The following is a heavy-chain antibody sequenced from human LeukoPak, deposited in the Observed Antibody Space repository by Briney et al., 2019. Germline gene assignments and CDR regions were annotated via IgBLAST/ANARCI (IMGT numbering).Heavy chain of an antibody. D-gene: IGHD2-15*01. CDR1: GGSFSGYY. Sequence: SETLSLTCAVYGGSFSGYYWSWIRQPPGKGLEWIGEINHSGSTNYNPSLKSRVTISVDTSKNQFSPKLSSVTAADTAVYYCARGRIRYCSGGSCYAGVHWYFDLWGRGTLVTVSS. CDR2: INHSGST. V-gene: IGHV4-34*01. J-gene: IGHJ2*01. CDR3: ARGRIRYCSGGSCYAGVHWYFDL.